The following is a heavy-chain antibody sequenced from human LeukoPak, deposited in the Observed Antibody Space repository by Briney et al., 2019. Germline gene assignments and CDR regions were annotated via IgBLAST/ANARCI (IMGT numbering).Heavy chain of an antibody. D-gene: IGHD6-19*01. CDR3: TRREDSSGWYVGPKYYGMDV. CDR1: GFTFSGSA. J-gene: IGHJ6*02. V-gene: IGHV3-73*01. Sequence: PGGSLKLSCAASGFTFSGSAMHWVRQASGKGLEWVGRIRSKANSYATAYAASVKGRSTISRDDSKNTAYLQMNSLKTEDTAVYYCTRREDSSGWYVGPKYYGMDVWGQGTTVTVSS. CDR2: IRSKANSYAT.